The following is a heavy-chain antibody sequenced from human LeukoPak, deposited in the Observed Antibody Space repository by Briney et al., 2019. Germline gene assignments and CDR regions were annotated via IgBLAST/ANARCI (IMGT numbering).Heavy chain of an antibody. Sequence: PSETLSLTCTVSGDSLNNYFWTWIRQPAGKGLEWIGRIYSSGTTNYNPSLRSGLIMSVDTSKNKYSLNPSSVTAADSAVYYCARDANARAWDYWGQGILVTVSS. J-gene: IGHJ4*02. D-gene: IGHD1-1*01. CDR1: GDSLNNYF. V-gene: IGHV4-4*07. CDR3: ARDANARAWDY. CDR2: IYSSGTT.